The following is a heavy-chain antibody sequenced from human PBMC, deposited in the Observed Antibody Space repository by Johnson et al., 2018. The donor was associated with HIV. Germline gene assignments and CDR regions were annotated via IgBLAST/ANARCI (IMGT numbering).Heavy chain of an antibody. CDR1: GFTVSSNY. D-gene: IGHD3-10*01. CDR3: ARSGYGSGSTHDVFDI. CDR2: IYSGGST. J-gene: IGHJ3*02. V-gene: IGHV3-66*01. Sequence: VQLVESGGGVVQPGRSLRLSCAASGFTVSSNYMSWVRQAPGKGLEWVSVIYSGGSTYYADSVKGRFTISRDNSKNTLYLQMNSLRAEDTAVYYCARSGYGSGSTHDVFDIWGQGTKVTVSS.